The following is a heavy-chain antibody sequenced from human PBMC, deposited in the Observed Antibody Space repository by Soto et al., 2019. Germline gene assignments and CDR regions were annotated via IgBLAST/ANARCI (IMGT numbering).Heavy chain of an antibody. CDR1: GFTFSSYA. V-gene: IGHV3-23*01. D-gene: IGHD3-9*01. J-gene: IGHJ3*02. CDR2: ISGSGGST. CDR3: AKDATALTVDYDILTGSDAFDI. Sequence: GGSLRLSCAASGFTFSSYAMSWVRQAPGKGLEWVSAISGSGGSTYYADSVKGRFTISRDNSKNTLYLQMNSLRAEDTAVYYCAKDATALTVDYDILTGSDAFDIWGQGTMVTVSS.